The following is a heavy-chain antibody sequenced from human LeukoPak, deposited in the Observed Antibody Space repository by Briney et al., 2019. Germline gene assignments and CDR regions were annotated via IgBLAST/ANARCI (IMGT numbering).Heavy chain of an antibody. CDR1: GYTFTGYY. D-gene: IGHD3-10*01. V-gene: IGHV1-2*02. CDR2: INPNSGGT. CDR3: ARGPRQITMVRGVRQRTYYMDV. J-gene: IGHJ6*03. Sequence: ASVKVSCKASGYTFTGYYMHWVRQAPGQGLEWMGWINPNSGGTNYAQKFQGRVTMTRNTSISTAYMELSSLRSEDTAVYYCARGPRQITMVRGVRQRTYYMDVWGKGTTVTISS.